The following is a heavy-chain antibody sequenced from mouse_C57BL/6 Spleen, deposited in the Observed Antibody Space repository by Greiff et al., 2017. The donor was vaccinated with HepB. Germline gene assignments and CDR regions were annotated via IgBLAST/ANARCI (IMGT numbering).Heavy chain of an antibody. CDR3: AREYDDYYAMDY. D-gene: IGHD2-12*01. Sequence: EVKLVESGGGLVKPGGSLKLSCAASGFTFSSYAMSWVRQTPEKRLEWVATISDGGSYTYYPDNVKGRFTISRDNAKNNLYLQMSQLKSEDTAMYYCAREYDDYYAMDYWGQGTSVTVSS. CDR1: GFTFSSYA. CDR2: ISDGGSYT. V-gene: IGHV5-4*01. J-gene: IGHJ4*01.